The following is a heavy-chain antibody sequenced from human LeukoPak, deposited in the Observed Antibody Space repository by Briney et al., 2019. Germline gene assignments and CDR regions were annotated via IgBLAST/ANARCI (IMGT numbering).Heavy chain of an antibody. CDR3: ARHASPDIVIVPAATFDY. V-gene: IGHV4-38-2*01. CDR1: DYSINSGHY. Sequence: SETPSLTCAVSDYSINSGHYWGWIRHPPGKGLEWIGSIYHSGRTYYNPSLKSRVTTSVDTSKNQFSLKLTSVTAADTAVYYCARHASPDIVIVPAATFDYWGQGTLVTVSS. D-gene: IGHD2-2*01. J-gene: IGHJ4*02. CDR2: IYHSGRT.